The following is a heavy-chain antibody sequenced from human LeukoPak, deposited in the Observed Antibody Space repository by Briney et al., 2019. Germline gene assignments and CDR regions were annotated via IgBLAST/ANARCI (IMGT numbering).Heavy chain of an antibody. CDR3: ARRYDY. V-gene: IGHV4-39*02. CDR2: GST. J-gene: IGHJ4*02. D-gene: IGHD3-16*02. Sequence: GSTYYNPSLRSRVTISVDTSKNHFSLKLNSVTASDTAVYYCARRYDYWGQGTLVTVSS.